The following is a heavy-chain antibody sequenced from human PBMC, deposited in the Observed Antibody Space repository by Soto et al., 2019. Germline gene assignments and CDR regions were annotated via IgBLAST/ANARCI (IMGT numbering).Heavy chain of an antibody. J-gene: IGHJ6*02. Sequence: WGSLRLSCAASGFTFISYWMHWVRQAPGKGLVWVSRINSDGSSTSYADSVKGRFTISRDNAKNTLYLQMNSLRAEDTAVYYCAKGGGGEDVWGQGTTVTVSS. V-gene: IGHV3-74*01. CDR1: GFTFISYW. CDR3: AKGGGGEDV. D-gene: IGHD3-10*01. CDR2: INSDGSST.